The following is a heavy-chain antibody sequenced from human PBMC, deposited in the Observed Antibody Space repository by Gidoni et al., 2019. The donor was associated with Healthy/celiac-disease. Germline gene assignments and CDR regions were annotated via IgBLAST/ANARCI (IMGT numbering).Heavy chain of an antibody. J-gene: IGHJ4*02. CDR1: GFTFDDYA. D-gene: IGHD4-17*01. Sequence: EVQLVESGGGLVQPGRSLRLSCAASGFTFDDYAMHWVRQAPGKGLEWVSGISWNSGSIGYADSVKGRFTISRDNAKNSLYLQMNSLRAEDTALYYCAKNPPLYGDGFIYYFDYWGQGTLVTVSS. CDR2: ISWNSGSI. CDR3: AKNPPLYGDGFIYYFDY. V-gene: IGHV3-9*01.